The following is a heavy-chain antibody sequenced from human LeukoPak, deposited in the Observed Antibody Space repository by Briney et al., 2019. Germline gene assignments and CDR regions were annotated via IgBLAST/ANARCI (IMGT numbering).Heavy chain of an antibody. J-gene: IGHJ4*02. V-gene: IGHV4-4*07. Sequence: SETLTLTCTVSGCSISSYYWSWIRQPAGKGLEWIGRYHTSGSTNYNPSLKSRVTMSADTSKNQFSLQLSSVTAADTAVYYCARDTYYYDSSGYSNFDYWGQGTLVTVSS. CDR3: ARDTYYYDSSGYSNFDY. D-gene: IGHD3-22*01. CDR1: GCSISSYY. CDR2: YHTSGST.